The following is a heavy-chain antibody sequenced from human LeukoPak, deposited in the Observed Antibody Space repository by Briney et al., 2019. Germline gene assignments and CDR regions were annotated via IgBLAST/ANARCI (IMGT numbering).Heavy chain of an antibody. D-gene: IGHD2-2*01. CDR3: ATCIIVVVPAAINDYFDY. CDR2: IRYDGSNK. Sequence: GRSPRLSRAASGFTFSSYGMHWVCQAPGKGLEWVAFIRYDGSNKYYADSVKGRFTISRDNSKNTLYLQMNSLRAEDTAVYYCATCIIVVVPAAINDYFDYWGQGTLVTVSS. J-gene: IGHJ4*02. V-gene: IGHV3-30*02. CDR1: GFTFSSYG.